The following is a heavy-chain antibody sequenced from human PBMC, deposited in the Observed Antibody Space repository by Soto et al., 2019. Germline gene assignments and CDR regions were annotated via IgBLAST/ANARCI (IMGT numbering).Heavy chain of an antibody. D-gene: IGHD1-26*01. J-gene: IGHJ3*01. Sequence: EVQLVESGGGLVRPGGPLRLSFAASGFTFSYYWMHWVRQAPGKGLVWVSRIHSDGSSTTYADFVKGRFIISRDNAMNTVDLQMNSVRVEDTAVYYCARGDRGAFDLWGQGTVVTVSS. CDR2: IHSDGSST. V-gene: IGHV3-74*01. CDR1: GFTFSYYW. CDR3: ARGDRGAFDL.